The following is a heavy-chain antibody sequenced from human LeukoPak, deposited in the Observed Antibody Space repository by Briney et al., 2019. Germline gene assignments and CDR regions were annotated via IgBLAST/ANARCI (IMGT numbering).Heavy chain of an antibody. V-gene: IGHV3-49*04. CDR2: IRSKAYGGTT. J-gene: IGHJ5*02. Sequence: PGGSLRLSCTASGFTFSDYAMSWVRQAPGKGLEWVGFIRSKAYGGTTEYAASVKGRFTISRDDSKSIAYLQMNSLKTEDTAVYYCTRDPGYCSSTSCHNWFDPWGQGTLVTVSS. D-gene: IGHD2-2*03. CDR3: TRDPGYCSSTSCHNWFDP. CDR1: GFTFSDYA.